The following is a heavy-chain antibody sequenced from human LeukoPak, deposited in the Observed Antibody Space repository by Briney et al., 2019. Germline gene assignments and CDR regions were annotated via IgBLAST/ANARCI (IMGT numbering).Heavy chain of an antibody. D-gene: IGHD6-19*01. CDR2: VYTVDSDT. V-gene: IGHV5-51*01. J-gene: IGHJ4*01. CDR3: ARGGSGWYFDY. Sequence: GESLRISCKGSGYSFTNYWIGWVCQMPGKGLEYMGIVYTVDSDTKYSPSFQGQVTISVDKSIKTAYLQWTSLKASDTAMYYCARGGSGWYFDYWGHGSLVTVS. CDR1: GYSFTNYW.